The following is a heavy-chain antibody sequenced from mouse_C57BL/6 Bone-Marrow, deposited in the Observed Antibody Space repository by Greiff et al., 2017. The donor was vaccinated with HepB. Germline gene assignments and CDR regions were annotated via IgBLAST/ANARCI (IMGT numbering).Heavy chain of an antibody. CDR3: ARDRAGGRYYGSSAV. J-gene: IGHJ1*03. CDR2: ISYDGSN. Sequence: VQLKESGPGLVKPSQSLSLTCSVTGYSITSCYYWNWIRQLPGNKLEWMGYISYDGSNNYNTTLKNRITITRDTSKNQFFLKLNSVTTEDTATYYCARDRAGGRYYGSSAVWGTGTTVTVSS. V-gene: IGHV3-6*01. D-gene: IGHD1-1*01. CDR1: GYSITSCYY.